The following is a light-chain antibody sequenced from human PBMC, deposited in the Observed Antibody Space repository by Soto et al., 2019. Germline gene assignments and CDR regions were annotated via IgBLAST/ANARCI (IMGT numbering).Light chain of an antibody. V-gene: IGKV1-5*03. J-gene: IGKJ1*01. CDR1: QTISSW. Sequence: DIQMTQSPSTLSGSVGDRVTITCRASQTISSWLAWYQQKPGKAPKLLIYKASTLKSGAPSRFGGSGSGTEFTLTISSLQPDDFATYYCQHYNSYSEEFGQGTKVEIK. CDR3: QHYNSYSEE. CDR2: KAS.